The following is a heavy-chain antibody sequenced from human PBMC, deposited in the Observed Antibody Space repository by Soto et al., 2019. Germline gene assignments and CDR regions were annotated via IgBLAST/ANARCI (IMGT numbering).Heavy chain of an antibody. V-gene: IGHV1-18*04. CDR3: SRARYCTSPSGYNHYYYGMDI. CDR2: IGVYNGKT. Sequence: QAQLVQSGGEVKKPGASVRVSCKASGYTFTKYGITWVRQAPGQGLAWMGWIGVYNGKTNYARKLQGRVIMTADTSASTAYMELRSLRSADPAVYYCSRARYCTSPSGYNHYYYGMDIWGQGSTVSVSS. CDR1: GYTFTKYG. J-gene: IGHJ6*02. D-gene: IGHD2-2*02.